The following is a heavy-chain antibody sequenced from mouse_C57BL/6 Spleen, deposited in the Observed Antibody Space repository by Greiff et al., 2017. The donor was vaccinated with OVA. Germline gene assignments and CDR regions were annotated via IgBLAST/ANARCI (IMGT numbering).Heavy chain of an antibody. CDR3: ASTYYSN. J-gene: IGHJ2*01. CDR2: IDPSASYT. V-gene: IGHV1-50*01. CDR1: GYTFTSYW. D-gene: IGHD2-5*01. Sequence: QVQLQQPGAELVKPGASVKLSCKASGYTFTSYWMQWVKQRPGQGLEWIGEIDPSASYTNYNQKFKGKATLTVDTSSSPAYMQLSSLTSEDSAVYYCASTYYSNWGQGTTLTVSS.